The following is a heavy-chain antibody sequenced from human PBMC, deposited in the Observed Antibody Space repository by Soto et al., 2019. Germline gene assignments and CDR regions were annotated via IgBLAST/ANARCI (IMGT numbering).Heavy chain of an antibody. V-gene: IGHV4-31*03. CDR2: IYYSGST. J-gene: IGHJ4*02. CDR3: ARGGDCSSTSCPSDYFDY. Sequence: QVQLQESGPGLVKPSQTLSLTCTVSGGSISSGGYYWSWIRQHPGKGLEWIGYIYYSGSTYYNPSLKRGVTISVDTSKHQSSLKLSFVTAAGTAVYYCARGGDCSSTSCPSDYFDYWCQGTLVTVSS. D-gene: IGHD2-2*01. CDR1: GGSISSGGYY.